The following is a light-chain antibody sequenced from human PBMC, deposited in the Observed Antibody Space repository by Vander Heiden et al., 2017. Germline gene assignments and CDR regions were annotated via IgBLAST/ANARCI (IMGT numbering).Light chain of an antibody. Sequence: DLQMTQSPSSLSASVGDRVTITCQASQDISNYLNWYQQKPGKAPKLLIYDASNFETGVPSRFSGSGSGTDFTFTISSLQPEDFATYYCQQYDNLPLTFGGGTKVEIK. CDR1: QDISNY. CDR2: DAS. CDR3: QQYDNLPLT. J-gene: IGKJ4*01. V-gene: IGKV1-33*01.